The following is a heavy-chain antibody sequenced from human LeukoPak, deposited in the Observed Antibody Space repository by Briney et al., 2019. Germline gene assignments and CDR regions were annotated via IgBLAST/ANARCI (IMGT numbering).Heavy chain of an antibody. Sequence: ASVKVSCKASGYTFTSYGISWVRQAPGQGLEWMGWISAYNGNTNYAQKLQGRVTMITDTSTSTAYMELRSLRSDDTAVYYCARDPIGYCSSTSCQNWFDPWGQGTLVTVSS. CDR3: ARDPIGYCSSTSCQNWFDP. V-gene: IGHV1-18*01. CDR1: GYTFTSYG. J-gene: IGHJ5*02. D-gene: IGHD2-2*01. CDR2: ISAYNGNT.